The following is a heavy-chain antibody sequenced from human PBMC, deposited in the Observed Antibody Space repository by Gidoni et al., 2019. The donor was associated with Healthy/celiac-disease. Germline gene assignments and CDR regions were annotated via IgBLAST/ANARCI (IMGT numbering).Heavy chain of an antibody. D-gene: IGHD6-19*01. CDR3: AKDSGIAVAGQGDNWFDP. CDR2: ISGSGGST. CDR1: GFTFRSYA. J-gene: IGHJ5*02. V-gene: IGHV3-23*01. Sequence: EVQLLVSGGGLVQLGGALRLSCAASGFTFRSYAMSGVRQAPGKGLEWVSAISGSGGSTYYAGSVKGRFTISRDNSKSTLYRQMNSLRAEDTAVYYCAKDSGIAVAGQGDNWFDPWGQGTLVTVSS.